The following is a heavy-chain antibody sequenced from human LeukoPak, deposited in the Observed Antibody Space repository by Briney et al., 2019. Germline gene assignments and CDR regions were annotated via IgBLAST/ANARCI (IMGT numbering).Heavy chain of an antibody. CDR2: INPNSGGT. CDR1: GYTFTGYY. D-gene: IGHD6-19*01. CDR3: ARGAVAGTRGSHP. Sequence: VASVKVSCKASGYTFTGYYMHWVRQAPGQGLEWMGWINPNSGGTNYAQKFQGRVTMTRDTSISTAYMELSRLRSDDTAVYYCARGAVAGTRGSHPWGQGTLVTVSS. J-gene: IGHJ5*02. V-gene: IGHV1-2*02.